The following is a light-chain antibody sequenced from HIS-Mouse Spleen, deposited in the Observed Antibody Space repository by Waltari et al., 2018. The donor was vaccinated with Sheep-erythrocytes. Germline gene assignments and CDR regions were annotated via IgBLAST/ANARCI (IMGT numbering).Light chain of an antibody. Sequence: QSALTQPRSVSGSPGQSVTISCTGTSSDVGGYNYVSWYQQHPGNAPKLMIYDVSKRPSGVPDRFSGSNSGNTASLTISGLQAEDEADYYCCSYAGSYNHVFATGTKVTVL. V-gene: IGLV2-11*01. J-gene: IGLJ1*01. CDR3: CSYAGSYNHV. CDR1: SSDVGGYNY. CDR2: DVS.